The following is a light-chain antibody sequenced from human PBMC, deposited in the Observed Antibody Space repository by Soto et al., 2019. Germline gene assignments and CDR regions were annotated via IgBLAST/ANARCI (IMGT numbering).Light chain of an antibody. CDR2: KAS. Sequence: DIQMTQSPSTLSASVGDRVTITCRASQSISSWLAWYQQKPGKAPKLLIYKASSLESRVTSRFSGSGSGTDFTLTIGRLQPDDFATYYCQQYNSYSGYTFGQGNKLEIK. J-gene: IGKJ2*01. V-gene: IGKV1-5*03. CDR1: QSISSW. CDR3: QQYNSYSGYT.